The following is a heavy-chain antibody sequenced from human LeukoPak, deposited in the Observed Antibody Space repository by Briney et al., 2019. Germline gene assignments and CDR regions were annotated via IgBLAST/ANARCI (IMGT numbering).Heavy chain of an antibody. D-gene: IGHD3-22*01. CDR2: IRYDGSTK. V-gene: IGHV3-30*02. CDR1: GFTFSSYG. J-gene: IGHJ4*02. Sequence: GGSLRLSCVASGFTFSSYGMHWVRQAPGKGLEWVAFIRYDGSTKDYADSVKGRFTMSRDNSKNTLYLQMNSLRVEDTAVYYCAKGEIRDSSDYYDSWGQGTLVTVSS. CDR3: AKGEIRDSSDYYDS.